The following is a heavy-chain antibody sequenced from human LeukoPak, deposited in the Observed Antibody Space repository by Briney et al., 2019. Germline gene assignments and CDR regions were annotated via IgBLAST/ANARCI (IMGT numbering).Heavy chain of an antibody. V-gene: IGHV1-2*02. Sequence: ASVKVSCKASGYTFTGYYMHWVRQAPGQGLEWMGWINPNSGGTNYAQKFQGRVTMTRDTSITTASMELSRLRSEDTAVYYCARDLSVSDYYYYYLGVWGNGTTVTVSS. D-gene: IGHD2-8*01. CDR1: GYTFTGYY. J-gene: IGHJ6*03. CDR2: INPNSGGT. CDR3: ARDLSVSDYYYYYLGV.